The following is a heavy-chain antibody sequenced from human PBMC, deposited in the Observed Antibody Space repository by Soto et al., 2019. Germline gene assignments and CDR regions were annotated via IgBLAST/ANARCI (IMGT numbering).Heavy chain of an antibody. CDR3: AQNFDY. CDR1: GFGFSSYW. V-gene: IGHV3-74*01. CDR2: INSDGSST. Sequence: GGSLRRSCAASGFGFSSYWMHWVRQAPGKGLVWVSRINSDGSSTYYADSVKGRFTISRDNARNTLYLQMNSLRAEDTAVYYCAQNFDYWGQGTLVTVSS. J-gene: IGHJ4*02.